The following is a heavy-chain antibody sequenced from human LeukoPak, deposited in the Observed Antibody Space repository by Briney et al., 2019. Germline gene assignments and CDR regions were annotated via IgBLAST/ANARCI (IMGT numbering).Heavy chain of an antibody. CDR2: IGEDGSEK. J-gene: IGHJ6*03. V-gene: IGHV3-7*01. CDR3: ARETYSSSWYGINYYYYMDV. D-gene: IGHD6-13*01. Sequence: PGGSLRLSWAASGFTFSSYWMTWVRQAPGKGLEWVANIGEDGSEKYYVDSVKGRFTISRDNAKNSLYLQMNSLRAEDTAVYYCARETYSSSWYGINYYYYMDVWGKGTTVTVSS. CDR1: GFTFSSYW.